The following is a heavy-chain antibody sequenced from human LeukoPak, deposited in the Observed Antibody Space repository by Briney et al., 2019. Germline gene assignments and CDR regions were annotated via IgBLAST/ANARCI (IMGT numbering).Heavy chain of an antibody. J-gene: IGHJ5*02. D-gene: IGHD3-10*01. CDR3: ARQALWFGELSLDP. Sequence: GESLKISCKGSGYSFTSYWIGWVRQMPGKGLEWMGIIHPGDSDTRYSPSFQGQVTISADKSINTAYLQWSSLKASDTAMYYCARQALWFGELSLDPWGQGTLVTVSS. V-gene: IGHV5-51*01. CDR2: IHPGDSDT. CDR1: GYSFTSYW.